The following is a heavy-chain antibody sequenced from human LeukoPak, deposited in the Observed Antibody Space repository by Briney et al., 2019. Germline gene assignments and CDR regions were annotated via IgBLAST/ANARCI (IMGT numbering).Heavy chain of an antibody. CDR3: ARDGYNWNYYGMDA. CDR2: ISGSGSST. CDR1: GFTFSSYA. Sequence: GGSLRLSCAASGFTFSSYAMSWVRQAPGKGLEWVSAISGSGSSTYYADSVRGRFTISRDNAKNSLYLQMYSLRAEDTAVYYCARDGYNWNYYGMDAWGQGTTVTVSS. J-gene: IGHJ6*02. D-gene: IGHD1-20*01. V-gene: IGHV3-23*01.